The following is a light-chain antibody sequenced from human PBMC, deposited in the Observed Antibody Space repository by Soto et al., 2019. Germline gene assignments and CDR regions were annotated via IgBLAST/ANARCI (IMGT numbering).Light chain of an antibody. CDR3: QQSYNTPFT. V-gene: IGKV1-39*01. CDR2: AAS. J-gene: IGKJ3*01. CDR1: QSISTY. Sequence: DIQMTQSTSSLSASVGDRVTITCRASQSISTYLHWYQQKPGKAPNLLIYAASSLHSGVPSRFSGSGSGTDFTLTISSLQPEDFVTYYCQQSYNTPFTFGPGTKVDI.